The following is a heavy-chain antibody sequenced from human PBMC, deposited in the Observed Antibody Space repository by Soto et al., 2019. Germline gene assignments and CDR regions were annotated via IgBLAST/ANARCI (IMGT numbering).Heavy chain of an antibody. Sequence: QITLKESGPTLVKPTQTLTLTCTFSGFSLSTSGVGVGWIRQPPGKALEWLALIYWNDDKRYSPSLKSKLTITKDTSKNQVVLTITNMDPVDTATYYCAHLLIYFYDSSGYYIDYWGQGTLVTVSS. CDR1: GFSLSTSGVG. CDR3: AHLLIYFYDSSGYYIDY. V-gene: IGHV2-5*01. D-gene: IGHD3-22*01. CDR2: IYWNDDK. J-gene: IGHJ4*02.